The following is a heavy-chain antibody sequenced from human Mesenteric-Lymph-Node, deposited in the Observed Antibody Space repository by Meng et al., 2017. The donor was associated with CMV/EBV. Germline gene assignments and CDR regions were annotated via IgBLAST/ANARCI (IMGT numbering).Heavy chain of an antibody. J-gene: IGHJ4*02. V-gene: IGHV3-33*01. CDR1: GFTFSSYG. Sequence: LKISCAASGFTFSSYGMHWVRQAPGKGLEWVAVIWYDGSNKYYADSVKGRFTISRDNSKNTLYLQMNSLRAEDTAVYYCARDPRRDRYYSDYWGQGTLVTVSS. CDR2: IWYDGSNK. CDR3: ARDPRRDRYYSDY.